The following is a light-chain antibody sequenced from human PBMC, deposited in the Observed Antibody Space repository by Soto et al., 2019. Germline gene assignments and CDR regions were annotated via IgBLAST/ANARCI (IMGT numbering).Light chain of an antibody. J-gene: IGKJ4*01. Sequence: EIVMTQSPDTLSVSPGERATLSCRASQSVGSHLAWYQQKPGQAPRLLIYGASTRATGTPARFSGSGSGTDFTLTISSLQSEDFAVYYCQQYNNWVTFGGGTKVEIQ. CDR2: GAS. CDR1: QSVGSH. CDR3: QQYNNWVT. V-gene: IGKV3D-15*01.